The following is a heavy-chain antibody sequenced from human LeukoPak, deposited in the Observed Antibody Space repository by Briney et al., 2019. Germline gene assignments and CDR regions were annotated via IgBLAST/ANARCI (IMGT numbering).Heavy chain of an antibody. V-gene: IGHV1-2*02. D-gene: IGHD3-10*01. CDR1: GYTFTGYY. Sequence: GSVKVSCKASGYTFTGYYMHWVRQAPGQGLEWMGWINPNSGGTNYAQKFQGRVTMTRDTSISTAYMELSRLRSDDTAVYYCARLLWFGELPVGFDYWGRGTLVTVSS. CDR3: ARLLWFGELPVGFDY. CDR2: INPNSGGT. J-gene: IGHJ4*02.